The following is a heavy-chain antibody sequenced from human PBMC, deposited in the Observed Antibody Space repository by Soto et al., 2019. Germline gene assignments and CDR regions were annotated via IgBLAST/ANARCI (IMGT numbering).Heavy chain of an antibody. D-gene: IGHD4-17*01. J-gene: IGHJ4*02. CDR3: ARVIPHYGDPFDH. Sequence: QVQLQESGPGLVKPSQTLSLTCTVSGDSISSGGYYWSWIRQHPGKGLDWIGFIYYSGNTYYNPSLKSRISISVDTSKNQFSLKLSSVTAADTAVYYCARVIPHYGDPFDHWGQGTLVTVSS. CDR2: IYYSGNT. CDR1: GDSISSGGYY. V-gene: IGHV4-31*03.